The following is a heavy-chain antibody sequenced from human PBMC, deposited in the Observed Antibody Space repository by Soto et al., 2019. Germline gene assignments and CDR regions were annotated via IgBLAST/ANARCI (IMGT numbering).Heavy chain of an antibody. J-gene: IGHJ4*02. CDR2: ISGFNGNT. Sequence: QVQLVQSGAEVKKPGASVKVSCKASGYTFNFYGITWVRQAPGQGLEWMGWISGFNGNTNYAADRQGRATMTTDTSTSTPYMELRGLRSDDTAVYYCARIGVSSGHESPDFDSWGQGTLVTVSS. CDR1: GYTFNFYG. D-gene: IGHD3-16*01. CDR3: ARIGVSSGHESPDFDS. V-gene: IGHV1-18*01.